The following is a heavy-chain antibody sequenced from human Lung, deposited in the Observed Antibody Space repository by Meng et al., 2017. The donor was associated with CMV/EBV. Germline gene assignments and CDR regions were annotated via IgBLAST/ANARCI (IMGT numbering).Heavy chain of an antibody. CDR3: ARLDDTSDYFSHFDY. CDR1: GYNFTNYW. J-gene: IGHJ4*01. V-gene: IGHV5-51*01. CDR2: IYPGDSDT. D-gene: IGHD4-17*01. Sequence: GGSLRFXXEGSGYNFTNYWFGGVLQVSGKGLEWMGIIYPGDSDTRFSPSFQGQVTISVDKSISSAYLQWRSLEASDTAMYYCARLDDTSDYFSHFDYWGHGSXVTVSS.